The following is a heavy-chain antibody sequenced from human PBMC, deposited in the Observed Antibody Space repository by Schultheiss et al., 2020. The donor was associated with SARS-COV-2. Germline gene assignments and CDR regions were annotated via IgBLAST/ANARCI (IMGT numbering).Heavy chain of an antibody. CDR1: GFTFSSYG. V-gene: IGHV3-NL1*01. J-gene: IGHJ6*02. CDR2: IYSGGST. Sequence: GESLKISCAASGFTFSSYGMHWVRQAPGKGLEWVSVIYSGGSTYYADSVKGRFTISRDNSKNTLYLQMNSLRAEDTAVYYCASGAGVYYDILTGYYGLGYYYGMDVWGQGTTVTVSS. CDR3: ASGAGVYYDILTGYYGLGYYYGMDV. D-gene: IGHD3-9*01.